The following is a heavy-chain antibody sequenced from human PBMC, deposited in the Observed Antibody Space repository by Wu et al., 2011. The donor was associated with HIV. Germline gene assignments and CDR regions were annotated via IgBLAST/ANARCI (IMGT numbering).Heavy chain of an antibody. J-gene: IGHJ4*02. CDR3: ARDPITFDY. V-gene: IGHV1-2*02. CDR2: IRPDRGDT. CDR1: GYTFTGHY. D-gene: IGHD5-12*01. Sequence: QVQAWCSSGAEVKNSGASVKVSCKASGYTFTGHYIHWLRQAPGQGFEWMGWIRPDRGDTNYAQNFQDRVTMTRDTSISTAYMELSRLRFDDTAVYYCARDPITFDYWGQGTLVTVSS.